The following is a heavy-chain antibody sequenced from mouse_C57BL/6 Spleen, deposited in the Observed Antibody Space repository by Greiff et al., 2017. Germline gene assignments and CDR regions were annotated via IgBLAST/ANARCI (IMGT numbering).Heavy chain of an antibody. CDR2: INPSSGYT. J-gene: IGHJ4*01. CDR3: ARSYYGSSSYAMDY. CDR1: GYTFTSYT. D-gene: IGHD1-1*01. V-gene: IGHV1-4*01. Sequence: VQVVESGAELARPGASVKMSCKASGYTFTSYTMHWVKQRPGQGREWIGYINPSSGYTKYNQKFKDKATLTADKSSSTAYMQLSSLTSEDSAVYYCARSYYGSSSYAMDYWGQGTSVTVAS.